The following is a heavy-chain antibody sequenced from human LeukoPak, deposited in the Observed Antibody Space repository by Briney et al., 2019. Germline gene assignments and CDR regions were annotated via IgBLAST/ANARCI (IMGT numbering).Heavy chain of an antibody. CDR1: GYSISSGYY. V-gene: IGHV4-38-2*01. Sequence: PSETLSLTCAVSGYSISSGYYWGWIRQPPGKGLEWIGSIYHSGSTYYNPSLKSRVTISVDTSKNQFSLKLSSVTAADTAVYYCARRGIVGATPIDYWGQGTLVTVSS. CDR2: IYHSGST. D-gene: IGHD1-26*01. J-gene: IGHJ4*02. CDR3: ARRGIVGATPIDY.